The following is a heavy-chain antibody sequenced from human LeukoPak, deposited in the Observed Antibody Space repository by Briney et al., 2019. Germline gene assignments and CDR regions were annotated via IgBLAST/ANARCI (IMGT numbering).Heavy chain of an antibody. Sequence: PSETLSLTCTVSGGSISSFYWSWIRQSPGKGLEWIAYISDSGSTNYKSSLKSRVTISIDTSRNQFSLNLTSVTPADTAVYYCSRWGAVNGFDIWGQGTMVTVSS. J-gene: IGHJ3*02. D-gene: IGHD3-16*01. CDR2: ISDSGST. V-gene: IGHV4-59*01. CDR3: SRWGAVNGFDI. CDR1: GGSISSFY.